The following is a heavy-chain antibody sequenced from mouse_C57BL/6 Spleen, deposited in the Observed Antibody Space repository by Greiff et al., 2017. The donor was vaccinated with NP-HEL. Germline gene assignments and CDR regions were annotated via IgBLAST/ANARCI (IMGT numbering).Heavy chain of an antibody. Sequence: QVQLQQPGAELVKPGASVKLSCKASGYTFTSYWMHWVKQRPGRGLGWIGRIDPNSGGTKYNEKFKSKATLTVDKTSSTAYMQHSSLTSEESAVYYCASTVVATDWYFDVWGTGTTVTVSS. CDR1: GYTFTSYW. J-gene: IGHJ1*03. D-gene: IGHD1-1*01. V-gene: IGHV1-72*01. CDR2: IDPNSGGT. CDR3: ASTVVATDWYFDV.